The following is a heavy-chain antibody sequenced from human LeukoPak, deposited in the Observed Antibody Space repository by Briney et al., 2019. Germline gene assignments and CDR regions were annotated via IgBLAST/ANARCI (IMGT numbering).Heavy chain of an antibody. Sequence: PGGSLRLSCAAPGFTFNIYWMSWVRQAPGKGLEWVANINQDGSEKYCVDSVKGRFTISRDNAKNSLYLHMNSLRAEDTAVYYCARDKAYCDSGDYWGQGTLVTVSS. CDR3: ARDKAYCDSGDY. D-gene: IGHD4-17*01. CDR1: GFTFNIYW. J-gene: IGHJ4*02. V-gene: IGHV3-7*05. CDR2: INQDGSEK.